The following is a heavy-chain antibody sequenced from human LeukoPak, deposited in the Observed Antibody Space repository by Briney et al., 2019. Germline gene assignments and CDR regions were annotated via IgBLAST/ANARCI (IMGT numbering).Heavy chain of an antibody. CDR2: FDPEDGET. J-gene: IGHJ4*02. CDR1: GYTLTELS. V-gene: IGHV1-24*01. CDR3: ATAPPDGGYSYGYDY. Sequence: GASVKVSCKVSGYTLTELSMHWVRQAPGKGLEWMGGFDPEDGETIYAQKFQGRVTMTEDTSTDTAYMELSSLRSEDTALYYCATAPPDGGYSYGYDYWGQGTLVTVSS. D-gene: IGHD5-18*01.